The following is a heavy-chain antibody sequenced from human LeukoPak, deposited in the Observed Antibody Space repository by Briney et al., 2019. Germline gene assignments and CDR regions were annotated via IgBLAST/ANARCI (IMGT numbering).Heavy chain of an antibody. Sequence: CVLQTTRKGLEWVSSISSSSSYIYYADSVKGRFTISRDNAKNSLYLQMNSLRAEDTAVYYCARVWELRYYGMDVWGQGTTVTVSS. CDR2: ISSSSSYI. D-gene: IGHD1-26*01. V-gene: IGHV3-21*01. J-gene: IGHJ6*02. CDR3: ARVWELRYYGMDV.